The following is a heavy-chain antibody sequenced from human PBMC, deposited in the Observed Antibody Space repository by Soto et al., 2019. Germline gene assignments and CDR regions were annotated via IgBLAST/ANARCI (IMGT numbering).Heavy chain of an antibody. CDR1: GYSFTGYW. J-gene: IGHJ4*02. CDR3: VVRRKLPWGNY. D-gene: IGHD1-26*01. V-gene: IGHV5-51*01. CDR2: TYPGDSDT. Sequence: GQSLKISCTGSGYSFTGYWIGWVRQMPGTGLEWMGITYPGDSDTRYSPSFQGRVTISADKSINTAYLQWISLKDSDTAMYYCVVRRKLPWGNYWGQGTLVTVSS.